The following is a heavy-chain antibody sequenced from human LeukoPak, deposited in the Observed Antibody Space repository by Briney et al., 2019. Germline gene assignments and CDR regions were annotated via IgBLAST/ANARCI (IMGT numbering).Heavy chain of an antibody. CDR3: ASEFRITMIVVVISY. CDR1: GGSISSSSYY. CDR2: IYYSGST. D-gene: IGHD3-22*01. J-gene: IGHJ4*02. Sequence: SETLSLTCTVSGGSISSSSYYWGWIRQPPGKGLEWTGSIYYSGSTYYNPSLKSRVTISVDTSKNQFSLKLSSVTAADTAVYYCASEFRITMIVVVISYWGQGTLVTVSS. V-gene: IGHV4-39*01.